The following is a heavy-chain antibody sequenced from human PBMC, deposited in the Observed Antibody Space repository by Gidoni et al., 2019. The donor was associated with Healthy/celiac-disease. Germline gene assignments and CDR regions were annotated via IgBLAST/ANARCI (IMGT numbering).Heavy chain of an antibody. Sequence: EVQLVESGGGLVQPGGSLSLSCAASGFTFSSYSMNWVRQAPGKGLEWVSYISSSSSTIYYADSVKGRFTISRDNAKNSLYLQMNSLRDEDTAVYYCARAWFGELFYFDYWGQGTLVTVSS. D-gene: IGHD3-10*01. CDR3: ARAWFGELFYFDY. V-gene: IGHV3-48*02. CDR1: GFTFSSYS. CDR2: ISSSSSTI. J-gene: IGHJ4*02.